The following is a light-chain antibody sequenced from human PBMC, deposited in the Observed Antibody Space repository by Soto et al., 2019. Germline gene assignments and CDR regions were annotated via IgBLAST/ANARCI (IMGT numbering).Light chain of an antibody. Sequence: DIQLTQSPSFLSASVGDRVTITCRASQGISSYLAWYQQKPGKAPNLLIYAASTLQSGVPSRFSGSVSGTEFTLTISRLQPEDFASYFCQQLNSYPITFGQGTRLEIK. CDR3: QQLNSYPIT. CDR1: QGISSY. CDR2: AAS. V-gene: IGKV1-9*01. J-gene: IGKJ5*01.